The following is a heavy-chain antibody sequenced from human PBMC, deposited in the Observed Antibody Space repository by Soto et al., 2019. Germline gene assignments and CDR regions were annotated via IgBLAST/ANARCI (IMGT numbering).Heavy chain of an antibody. V-gene: IGHV6-1*01. CDR2: TYYKSKWYN. J-gene: IGHJ3*02. CDR1: GDSVSSNSAA. CDR3: ARAPGGIDAFDI. Sequence: SQTLSLTCVISGDSVSSNSAAWNWIRQSPSRGLEWLGRTYYKSKWYNDYAVSVKSRITINPDTSKNQFSLHLNSVTPEDTAVYYCARAPGGIDAFDIWGQGTMVTVSS. D-gene: IGHD3-16*01.